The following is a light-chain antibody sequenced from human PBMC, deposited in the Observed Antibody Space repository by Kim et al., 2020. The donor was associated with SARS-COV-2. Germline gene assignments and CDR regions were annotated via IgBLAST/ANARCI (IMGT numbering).Light chain of an antibody. CDR2: GAS. CDR3: QHYGSAPYS. V-gene: IGKV3-20*01. J-gene: IGKJ2*03. Sequence: FAPGERATLACRASQSISSSYLGWYKQKPGQAPRLLIYGASSRATDIPDRFSGSGSGTDFTLTISRLEPEDFAVYYCQHYGSAPYSFGQGTKLEI. CDR1: QSISSSY.